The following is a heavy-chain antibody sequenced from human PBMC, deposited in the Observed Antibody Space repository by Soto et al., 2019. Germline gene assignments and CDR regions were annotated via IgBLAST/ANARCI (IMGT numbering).Heavy chain of an antibody. J-gene: IGHJ4*02. V-gene: IGHV3-23*01. CDR1: GFTFSSYA. Sequence: GGSLRLSCAASGFTFSSYAMSWVRQAPGKGLEWVSAISGSGGSTYYADSVKGRFTISRDISKTTLYLQINSLRAEDPSVYYCAKDPKLLWFGELLYFDFWGQGTLVTFSS. CDR3: AKDPKLLWFGELLYFDF. CDR2: ISGSGGST. D-gene: IGHD3-10*01.